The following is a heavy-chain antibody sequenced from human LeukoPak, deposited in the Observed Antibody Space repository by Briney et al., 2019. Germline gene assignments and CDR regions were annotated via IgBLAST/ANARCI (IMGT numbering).Heavy chain of an antibody. CDR2: INPNSGGT. CDR1: GYTFTGYY. D-gene: IGHD1-1*01. CDR3: ARSGKTGTPPIEEY. V-gene: IGHV1-2*02. Sequence: ASVKVSCKASGYTFTGYYMHWVRQAPGQGLEWMGWINPNSGGTNYAQKFQGRVTMTRDTSISTAYMELSRLRSDDTAVYYCARSGKTGTPPIEEYWGQGTLVSVSS. J-gene: IGHJ4*02.